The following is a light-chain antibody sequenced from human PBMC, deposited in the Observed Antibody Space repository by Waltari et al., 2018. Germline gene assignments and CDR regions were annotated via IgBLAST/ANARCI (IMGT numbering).Light chain of an antibody. CDR2: PAL. CDR3: QQYYDHPWT. V-gene: IGKV1-16*01. J-gene: IGKJ1*01. CDR1: HGISNY. Sequence: IQMSQSPSSLSASLGNRVTITCRASHGISNYSAWFQQKPGTAPKSLIYPALSLQSRVPSRFSGSGSATDFTLTISSLQPEDIGTYYCQQYYDHPWTFGQGTKVEIK.